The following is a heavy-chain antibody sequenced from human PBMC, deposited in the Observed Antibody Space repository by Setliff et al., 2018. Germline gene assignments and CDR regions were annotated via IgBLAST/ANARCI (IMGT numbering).Heavy chain of an antibody. CDR2: IYYSGST. J-gene: IGHJ3*02. Sequence: LSLTCTVSGGSISSGGYYWSWIRQHPGKGLEWIGYIYYSGSTYYNPSLKSRVTISVDTSKNQFSLKLSSVTAADTAVYYCARGGPGIVLMVYAIGGDDAFDIWGQGTMVTVSS. D-gene: IGHD2-8*01. CDR3: ARGGPGIVLMVYAIGGDDAFDI. CDR1: GGSISSGGYY. V-gene: IGHV4-31*03.